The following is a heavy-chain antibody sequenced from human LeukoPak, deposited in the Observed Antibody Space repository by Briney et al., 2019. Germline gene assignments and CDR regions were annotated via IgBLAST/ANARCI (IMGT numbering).Heavy chain of an antibody. CDR2: IKKDGSEK. Sequence: LPGGSLRLSCAASGFTFSSQWMSWVRQAPGKGLKWVACIKKDGSEKYYVDSVKGRFTISRDNAKNSLYLQMNSLRVEDTAVYYCAALDTAMVPLPDWGQGTRVTVSS. J-gene: IGHJ4*02. V-gene: IGHV3-7*01. D-gene: IGHD5-18*01. CDR3: AALDTAMVPLPD. CDR1: GFTFSSQW.